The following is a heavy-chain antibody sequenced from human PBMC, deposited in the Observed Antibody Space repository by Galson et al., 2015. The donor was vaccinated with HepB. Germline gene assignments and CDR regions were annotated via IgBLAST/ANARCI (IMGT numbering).Heavy chain of an antibody. CDR3: ARADEGFSLLKS. Sequence: SLRLSCAASGFSLSGSGMNWVRQAPGKGLEWVSYISSSSTTKFYADSLKGRFTISRDNSRNSVSLQMTSQIDEDTAMYYCARADEGFSLLKSWGQGTLVIVSS. D-gene: IGHD2/OR15-2a*01. J-gene: IGHJ5*02. V-gene: IGHV3-48*02. CDR2: ISSSSTTK. CDR1: GFSLSGSG.